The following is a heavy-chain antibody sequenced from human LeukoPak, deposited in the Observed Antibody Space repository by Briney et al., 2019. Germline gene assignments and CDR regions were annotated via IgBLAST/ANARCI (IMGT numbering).Heavy chain of an antibody. Sequence: GGSLRLSCAASGFTFSDYYMSWMRQAPGKGLEWVSYISSSSSYTNYADSVKGRFTISRDNAKNSLYLQMDSLRAEDTAVYYCARGNYGSGSYYLDYWGQGTLVTVSS. CDR2: ISSSSSYT. V-gene: IGHV3-11*06. D-gene: IGHD3-10*01. J-gene: IGHJ4*02. CDR1: GFTFSDYY. CDR3: ARGNYGSGSYYLDY.